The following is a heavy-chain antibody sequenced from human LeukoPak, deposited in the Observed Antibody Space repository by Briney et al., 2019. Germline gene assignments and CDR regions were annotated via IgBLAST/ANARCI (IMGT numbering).Heavy chain of an antibody. CDR1: SYTFTSYS. CDR2: ISAYNGNT. J-gene: IGHJ4*02. Sequence: ASVKVSCKASSYTFTSYSINWVRQAPGQGLEWMGWISAYNGNTKYAQKLQGRVTMTTDTSTSTAYTELRSLRSDDTAVYYCARGLGGSGSYFLTFDYWGQGTLVTVSS. CDR3: ARGLGGSGSYFLTFDY. D-gene: IGHD1-26*01. V-gene: IGHV1-18*01.